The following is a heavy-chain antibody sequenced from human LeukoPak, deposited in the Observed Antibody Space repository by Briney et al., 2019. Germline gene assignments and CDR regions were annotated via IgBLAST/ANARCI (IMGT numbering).Heavy chain of an antibody. D-gene: IGHD6-6*01. Sequence: GGSLRLSCVASGFTFSSNWMSWVRQVPGKGLEWVANINQVGSVKKYVDSVKGRFTISRDNAKNSLYLEMSSLRAEDTAVYYCARTDSSSSGYFDYWGQGTLVTVSS. CDR1: GFTFSSNW. CDR2: INQVGSVK. V-gene: IGHV3-7*01. CDR3: ARTDSSSSGYFDY. J-gene: IGHJ4*02.